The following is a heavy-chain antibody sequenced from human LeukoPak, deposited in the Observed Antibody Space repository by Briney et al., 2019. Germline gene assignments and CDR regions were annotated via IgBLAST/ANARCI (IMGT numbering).Heavy chain of an antibody. CDR1: GFTFSSYS. CDR3: ARYAEQWLVENLNFDY. Sequence: GGSLRLSCAASGFTFSSYSMNWVRQAPGKGLEWASYISSSSTIYYADSVKGRFTISRDNAKNSLYLQMNSLRAEDTAVYYCARYAEQWLVENLNFDYWGQGTLVTVSS. V-gene: IGHV3-48*04. CDR2: ISSSSTI. J-gene: IGHJ4*02. D-gene: IGHD6-19*01.